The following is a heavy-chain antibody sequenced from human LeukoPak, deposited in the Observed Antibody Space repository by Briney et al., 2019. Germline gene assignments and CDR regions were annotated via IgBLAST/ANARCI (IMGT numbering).Heavy chain of an antibody. V-gene: IGHV3-9*01. CDR1: GFTFDDYA. Sequence: GGSLRLSCAASGFTFDDYAMHWVRQAPGKGLEWVSGISWNSGSIGYADSVKGRFTISRDNAKNSLYLRMNSLRAEDTALYYCAKDIYEAPVIASDYWGQGTLVTVSS. J-gene: IGHJ4*02. CDR3: AKDIYEAPVIASDY. CDR2: ISWNSGSI. D-gene: IGHD6-13*01.